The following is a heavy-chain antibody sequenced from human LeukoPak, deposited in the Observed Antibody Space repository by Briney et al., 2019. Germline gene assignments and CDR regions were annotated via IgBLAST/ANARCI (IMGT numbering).Heavy chain of an antibody. D-gene: IGHD6-13*01. V-gene: IGHV4-34*01. CDR2: INHSGST. CDR3: ARGGRQQLTPYYFDY. J-gene: IGHJ4*02. Sequence: SETLSLTCAVYGGSFSGCYWSWIRQPPGKGLEWIGEINHSGSTNYNPSLKSRVTISVDTSKNQFSLKLSSVTAADTAVYYCARGGRQQLTPYYFDYWGQGTLVTVSS. CDR1: GGSFSGCY.